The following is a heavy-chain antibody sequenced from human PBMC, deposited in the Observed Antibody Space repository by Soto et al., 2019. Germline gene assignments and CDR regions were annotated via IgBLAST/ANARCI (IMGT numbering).Heavy chain of an antibody. Sequence: SETLSLTCAVSGGSISSGGYSWSWIRQPPGKGLEWIGHIYHSGSTYYNPSLKSRVTISVDRSKNQFSLKLSSVTAADTAVYYCASLAYCSSTSCRTIDYWGQGTLVTVSS. CDR1: GGSISSGGYS. J-gene: IGHJ4*02. V-gene: IGHV4-30-2*01. CDR2: IYHSGST. D-gene: IGHD2-2*01. CDR3: ASLAYCSSTSCRTIDY.